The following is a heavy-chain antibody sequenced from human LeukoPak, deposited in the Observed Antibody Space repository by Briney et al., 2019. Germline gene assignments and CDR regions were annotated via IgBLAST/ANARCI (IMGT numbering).Heavy chain of an antibody. Sequence: GGSLRLSCAASGFTFSSYAMHWVRQAPGKGLEWVAVIWHDGNREDYAQSVKGRFSISRDNSKNTLYLQMNGLRAEDTAVYYCARGWASNIYASAYDVWGQGTMVTVSS. CDR1: GFTFSSYA. J-gene: IGHJ3*01. D-gene: IGHD2/OR15-2a*01. CDR2: IWHDGNRE. V-gene: IGHV3-33*08. CDR3: ARGWASNIYASAYDV.